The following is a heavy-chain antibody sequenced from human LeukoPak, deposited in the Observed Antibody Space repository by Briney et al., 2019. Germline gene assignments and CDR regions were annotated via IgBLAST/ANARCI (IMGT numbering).Heavy chain of an antibody. CDR3: ARGEAGELLCDF. CDR1: GGSLSSGDYY. V-gene: IGHV4-30-4*08. D-gene: IGHD1-26*01. Sequence: PSQTLSLTCTVSGGSLSSGDYYWRWLRQPPGKGLEWIGYIYYSGSTYYNPSPKSRVTISVHTSKHQFSLKLSSVTAADTAVYYCARGEAGELLCDFWGQGTLVTVSS. CDR2: IYYSGST. J-gene: IGHJ4*02.